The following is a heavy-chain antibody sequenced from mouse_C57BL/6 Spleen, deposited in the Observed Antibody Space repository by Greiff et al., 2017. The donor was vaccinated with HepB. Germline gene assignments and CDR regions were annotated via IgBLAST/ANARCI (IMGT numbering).Heavy chain of an antibody. Sequence: VQLQQPGAELVRPGTSVKLSCKASGYTFTSYWMHWVKQRPGQGLEWIGVIDPSDSYTNYNQKFKGKATLTVDTSSSTAYMQLSSLTSEDSAVYYCARWATTRGDVWGTGTTVTVSS. CDR3: ARWATTRGDV. CDR1: GYTFTSYW. CDR2: IDPSDSYT. V-gene: IGHV1-59*01. D-gene: IGHD1-1*01. J-gene: IGHJ1*03.